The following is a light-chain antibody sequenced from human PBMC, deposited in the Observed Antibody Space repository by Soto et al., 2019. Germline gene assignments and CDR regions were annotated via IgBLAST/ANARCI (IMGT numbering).Light chain of an antibody. J-gene: IGLJ3*02. CDR1: SSDVGSYNL. CDR3: CSYARGSTLV. CDR2: EDS. Sequence: QSALTQPASVSGSPGQSITISCTGTSSDVGSYNLVSWYQQHPGKPPKLMIYEDSKRPSGVSNRFFGSKSGNTASLTISGLQAEDEADYFCCSYARGSTLVFGGGTKLTVL. V-gene: IGLV2-23*01.